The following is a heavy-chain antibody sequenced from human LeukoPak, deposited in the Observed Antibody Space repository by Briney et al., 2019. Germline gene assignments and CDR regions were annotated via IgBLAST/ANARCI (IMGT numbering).Heavy chain of an antibody. CDR1: GGTLSSYA. J-gene: IGHJ4*02. D-gene: IGHD6-19*01. CDR3: ARGRIAVADPFDY. CDR2: IIPIFGTA. V-gene: IGHV1-69*13. Sequence: SVKVSCKASGGTLSSYAISWVRQAPGQGLEWMGGIIPIFGTANYAQKFQGRVTITADESTSTAYMELSSLRSEDTAVYYCARGRIAVADPFDYWGQGTLVTVSS.